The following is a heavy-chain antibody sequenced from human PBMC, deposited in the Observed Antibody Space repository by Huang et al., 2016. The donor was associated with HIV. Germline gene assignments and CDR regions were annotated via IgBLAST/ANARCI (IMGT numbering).Heavy chain of an antibody. J-gene: IGHJ4*02. CDR1: GGTVSSFS. V-gene: IGHV1-69*13. Sequence: QVQLVQSGAEMKKSGSSVKVSCKASGGTVSSFSFTWVRQAPGHGLAWMGGIIPLQVTTDLAQKFRGRVTLTADESTNTAFMELSGLTSQDTAVYYCARGVGNSNRGFDIWGQGTLVTVS. CDR2: IIPLQVTT. D-gene: IGHD5-18*01. CDR3: ARGVGNSNRGFDI.